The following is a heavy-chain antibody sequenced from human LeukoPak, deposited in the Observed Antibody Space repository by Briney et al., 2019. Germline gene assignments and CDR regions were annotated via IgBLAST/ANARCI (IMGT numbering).Heavy chain of an antibody. CDR2: INTAGSGT. CDR1: GFSFSSYY. V-gene: IGHV3-74*01. D-gene: IGHD5-12*01. Sequence: GGSLRLSCAVSGFSFSSYYMHWVRQPPGKGLVWVSRINTAGSGTTYADSVKGRFTISRDNAKNTLYLQMDSLRAEDTAVYHCVRLGGDSEIDYWGQGTLVTVSS. J-gene: IGHJ4*02. CDR3: VRLGGDSEIDY.